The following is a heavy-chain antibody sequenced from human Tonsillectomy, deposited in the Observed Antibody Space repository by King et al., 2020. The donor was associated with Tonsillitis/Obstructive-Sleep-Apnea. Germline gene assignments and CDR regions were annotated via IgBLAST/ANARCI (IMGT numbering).Heavy chain of an antibody. CDR2: INPSVGST. CDR3: ARLARIAVAGGRWFDP. CDR1: GYTFTSYY. V-gene: IGHV1-46*01. J-gene: IGHJ5*02. D-gene: IGHD6-19*01. Sequence: QLVQSGAEVKKPGASVKVSCKASGYTFTSYYMHWVRQAPGQGLEWMGIINPSVGSTSYAQKFQGRVTMTRDTSTSTVYMALSSLRPEDTAVYYCARLARIAVAGGRWFDPWGQGTLVTVSS.